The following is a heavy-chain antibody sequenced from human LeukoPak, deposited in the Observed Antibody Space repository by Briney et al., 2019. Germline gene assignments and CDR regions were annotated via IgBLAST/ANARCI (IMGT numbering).Heavy chain of an antibody. CDR2: ISAIGDIT. D-gene: IGHD3-22*01. CDR3: AKVKSSLRVVGA. Sequence: RGSLRLSCAASGFIFRSSSMSWVRQAPGKGLEWVSSISAIGDITHYAESVQGRFTISRDNSRNTLYVQMNSLSVDDTAVYYCAKVKSSLRVVGAWGQGTLVTVSS. V-gene: IGHV3-23*01. J-gene: IGHJ5*02. CDR1: GFIFRSSS.